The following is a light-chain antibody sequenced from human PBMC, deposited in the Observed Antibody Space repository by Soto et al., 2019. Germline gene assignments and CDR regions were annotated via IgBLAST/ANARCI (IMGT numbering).Light chain of an antibody. V-gene: IGKV3D-15*01. J-gene: IGKJ1*01. CDR3: QQYISSPRT. CDR2: GAS. Sequence: EIVMTQSPATLSVSLVGRATLSGRASQSVSTDLAWYQQRPGQAPRLLIFGASTRATGIPDRFSGSGSGTDFTLTISRLEPEDFAVYYCQQYISSPRTFGQGTKVDIK. CDR1: QSVSTD.